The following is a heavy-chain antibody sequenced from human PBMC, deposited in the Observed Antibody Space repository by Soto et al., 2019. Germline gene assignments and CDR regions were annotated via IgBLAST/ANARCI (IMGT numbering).Heavy chain of an antibody. J-gene: IGHJ6*04. CDR1: GFTFSSYG. Sequence: PGWSLRLSCAASGFTFSSYGMHLVRQAPGKGLEWVAFISYDGSNKYYADSVKGRFTISRDNSKNTLYLQMNSLRAEDTAVYYCAKDRGYDFWSGYYNLYYYYGMEVWGKGTTVTVSS. V-gene: IGHV3-30*18. CDR3: AKDRGYDFWSGYYNLYYYYGMEV. CDR2: ISYDGSNK. D-gene: IGHD3-3*01.